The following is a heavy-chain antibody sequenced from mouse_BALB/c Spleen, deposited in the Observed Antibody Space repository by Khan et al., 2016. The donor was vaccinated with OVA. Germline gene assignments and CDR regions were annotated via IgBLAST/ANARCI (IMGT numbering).Heavy chain of an antibody. Sequence: QVQLQQSGAELARPGASVKMSCKASGYTFTSYTMHWVKQRPGQGLEWIGYIIPSTVYTNYNQKFKDKATLTADKSSSTAYMQLSSLTYEDSAVYYCARDFHYYGSRGAMDNWGQGTSVTVSS. CDR1: GYTFTSYT. V-gene: IGHV1-4*01. CDR2: IIPSTVYT. D-gene: IGHD1-1*01. J-gene: IGHJ4*01. CDR3: ARDFHYYGSRGAMDN.